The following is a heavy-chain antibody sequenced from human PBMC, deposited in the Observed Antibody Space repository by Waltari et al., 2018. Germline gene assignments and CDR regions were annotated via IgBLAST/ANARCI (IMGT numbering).Heavy chain of an antibody. CDR2: IYYSGST. CDR1: GGPIRSSSYY. D-gene: IGHD4-17*01. CDR3: ARHVLLTTVVQMDDSDY. V-gene: IGHV4-39*07. J-gene: IGHJ4*02. Sequence: QLQLQESGPGLVKPSETLSLPCTVPGGPIRSSSYYGGWLRQPPGKGLEWIGSIYYSGSTYYNPSLKSRVTISVDTSKNQFSLKLSSVTAADTAVYYCARHVLLTTVVQMDDSDYWGQGTLVTVSS.